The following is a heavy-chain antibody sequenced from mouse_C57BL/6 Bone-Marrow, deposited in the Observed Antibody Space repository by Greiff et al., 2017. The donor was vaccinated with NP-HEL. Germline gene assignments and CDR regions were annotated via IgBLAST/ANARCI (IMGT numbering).Heavy chain of an antibody. Sequence: QVQLQQPGAELVMPGASVKLSCKASGYTFTSYWMHWVKQRPGQGLAWLGEIDPSDSYTNYNQKFKGKSTLTVDKSSSTAYMQLSSLTSEDSAVYYCARRSNYYAMDYWGQGTSVTVSS. CDR3: ARRSNYYAMDY. CDR1: GYTFTSYW. V-gene: IGHV1-69*01. J-gene: IGHJ4*01. D-gene: IGHD2-5*01. CDR2: IDPSDSYT.